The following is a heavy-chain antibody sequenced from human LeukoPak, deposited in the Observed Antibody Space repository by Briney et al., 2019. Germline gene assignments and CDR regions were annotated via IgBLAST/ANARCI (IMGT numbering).Heavy chain of an antibody. J-gene: IGHJ4*02. D-gene: IGHD5-24*01. CDR3: ASSDGYNTYYFDY. V-gene: IGHV4-39*01. CDR2: TYYSGST. Sequence: PSETLSLTCTVSGGSISSSSYYWGWIRQPPGKGLEWIGSTYYSGSTYYNPSLKSRVTISVDTSKNQFSLKLSSVTAADTAVYYCASSDGYNTYYFDYWGQGTLVTVSS. CDR1: GGSISSSSYY.